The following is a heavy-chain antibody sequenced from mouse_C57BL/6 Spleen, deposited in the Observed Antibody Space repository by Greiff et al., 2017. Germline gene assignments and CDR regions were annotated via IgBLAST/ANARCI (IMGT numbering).Heavy chain of an antibody. CDR2: INYDGSST. J-gene: IGHJ1*03. CDR1: GFTFSDYY. Sequence: DVQLVESEGGLVQPGSSMKLSCTASGFTFSDYYMAWVRQVPEKGLEWVANINYDGSSTYYLDSLKSRFIISRDNAKNILYLQMSSLKSEDTATYYCAREYGSSLYWYFDVWGTGTTVTVSS. CDR3: AREYGSSLYWYFDV. D-gene: IGHD1-1*01. V-gene: IGHV5-16*01.